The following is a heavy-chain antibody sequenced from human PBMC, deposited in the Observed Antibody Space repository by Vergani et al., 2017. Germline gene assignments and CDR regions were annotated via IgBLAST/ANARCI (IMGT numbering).Heavy chain of an antibody. CDR3: AAGYGSRWPPAGLDY. CDR2: ISYDGSNK. V-gene: IGHV3-30-3*01. Sequence: QVQLVESGGGVVQPVRSLRLSCAASVFTFSSYAMHWVRQAPGKGLEWVAVISYDGSNKYYADSVKGRFTISRDNSKNTLYLQMNSLRAEDTAVYYCAAGYGSRWPPAGLDYWGQGTLVTVSS. J-gene: IGHJ4*02. D-gene: IGHD6-13*01. CDR1: VFTFSSYA.